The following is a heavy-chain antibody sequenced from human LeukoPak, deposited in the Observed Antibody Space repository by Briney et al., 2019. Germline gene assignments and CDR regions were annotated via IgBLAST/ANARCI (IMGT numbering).Heavy chain of an antibody. CDR1: GFTFSSYS. Sequence: TGGSLRLSCAASGFTFSSYSMTWVRQAPGKGLEWVSSISSSSSYIYYADSVKGRFTISRDNAKNSLHLQMNSLRAEDTAVYYCARAGGSYHLGAFDIWGQGTMVTVSS. J-gene: IGHJ3*02. D-gene: IGHD1-26*01. V-gene: IGHV3-21*01. CDR2: ISSSSSYI. CDR3: ARAGGSYHLGAFDI.